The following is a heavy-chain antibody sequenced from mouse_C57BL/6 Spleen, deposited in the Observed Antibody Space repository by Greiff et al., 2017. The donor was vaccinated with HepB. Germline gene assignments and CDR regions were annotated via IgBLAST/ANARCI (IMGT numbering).Heavy chain of an antibody. V-gene: IGHV10-1*01. D-gene: IGHD2-2*01. J-gene: IGHJ4*01. CDR2: IRSKSNNYAT. Sequence: EVKLVESGGGLVQPKGSLKLSCAASGFSFNTYAMNWVRQAPGKGLEWVARIRSKSNNYATYYADSVKDRFTISRDDSESMLYLQMNNLKTEDTAMYYCVRRGYDGDYYAMDHWGQGTSVTVSS. CDR1: GFSFNTYA. CDR3: VRRGYDGDYYAMDH.